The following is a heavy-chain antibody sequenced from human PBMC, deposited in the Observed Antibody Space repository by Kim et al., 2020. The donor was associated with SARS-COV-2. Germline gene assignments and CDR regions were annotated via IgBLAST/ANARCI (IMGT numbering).Heavy chain of an antibody. J-gene: IGHJ6*02. CDR1: GGSISSYY. D-gene: IGHD1-1*01. CDR2: IYYSGST. CDR3: ARGNSVGQLERRIDYYYYGMDV. V-gene: IGHV4-59*13. Sequence: SETLSLTCTVSGGSISSYYWSWIRQPPGKGLEWIGYIYYSGSTNYNPSLKSRVTISVDTSKNQFSLKLSSVTAADTAVYYCARGNSVGQLERRIDYYYYGMDVWGQGTTVTVSS.